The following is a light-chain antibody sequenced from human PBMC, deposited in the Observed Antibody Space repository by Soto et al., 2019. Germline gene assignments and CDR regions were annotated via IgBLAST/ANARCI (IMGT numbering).Light chain of an antibody. Sequence: QSVLTQPPSVSAAPGQTVTISCSGGSSNIGNNYVSWYQQLPGTAPKLLIYDNNRRPSGIPDRFSGSKSGTSATLGITGLQTGDEADYYCATWDNTLSAAVFGGGTKLIVL. V-gene: IGLV1-51*01. J-gene: IGLJ7*01. CDR1: SSNIGNNY. CDR3: ATWDNTLSAAV. CDR2: DNN.